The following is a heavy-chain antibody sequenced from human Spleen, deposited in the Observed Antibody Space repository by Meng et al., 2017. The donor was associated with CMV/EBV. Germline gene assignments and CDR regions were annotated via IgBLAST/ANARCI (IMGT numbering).Heavy chain of an antibody. J-gene: IGHJ4*02. Sequence: QLQLQESGPGLVQPSETLSLTCTVSGGSISSSSYYWGWIRQPPGKGLEWIGSIYYSGSTYYNPSLKSRVTISVDKSKNQFSLNLSSVTAADTAVYYCARVGQWLPIDYWGQGTLVTVSS. CDR2: IYYSGST. V-gene: IGHV4-39*07. CDR3: ARVGQWLPIDY. D-gene: IGHD6-19*01. CDR1: GGSISSSSYY.